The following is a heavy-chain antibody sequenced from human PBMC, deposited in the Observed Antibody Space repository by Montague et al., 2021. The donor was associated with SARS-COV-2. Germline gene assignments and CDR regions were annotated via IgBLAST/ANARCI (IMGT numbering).Heavy chain of an antibody. CDR2: ISGFGGGT. V-gene: IGHV3-23*01. D-gene: IGHD1-14*01. CDR3: AKSFSGTRNWFDI. J-gene: IGHJ5*02. Sequence: SLRLSCAASGFIFTNYGMNWVRRAPGKGLESVAGISGFGGGTYYSDSVKGRFTISRATSNSTLFLQMDGRRAEDTAIYYCAKSFSGTRNWFDIWGQGTLVTVSS. CDR1: GFIFTNYG.